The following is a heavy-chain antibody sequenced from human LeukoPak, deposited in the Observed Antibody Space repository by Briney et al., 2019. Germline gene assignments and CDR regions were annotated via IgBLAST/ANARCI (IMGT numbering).Heavy chain of an antibody. CDR2: IFHSGST. D-gene: IGHD6-19*01. V-gene: IGHV4-38-2*02. Sequence: PSETLSLTCTVSGYSISSGYYWGWIRQPPGKGLEWIGSIFHSGSTYYNPSLKSRVTISVDTSKNQFSLKLSSVTAADTAVYYCARLASMGGYYYYMDVWGKGTTVTICS. CDR1: GYSISSGYY. CDR3: ARLASMGGYYYYMDV. J-gene: IGHJ6*03.